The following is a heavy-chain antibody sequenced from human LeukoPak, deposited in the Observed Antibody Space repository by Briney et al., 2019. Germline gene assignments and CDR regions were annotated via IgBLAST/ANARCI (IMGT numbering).Heavy chain of an antibody. CDR2: ISSNGGST. J-gene: IGHJ6*02. CDR3: GRGHYGLDV. CDR1: GFTFSSYA. Sequence: GGSLRLSCSASGFTFSSYAMHWVRQAPGKGLEYVSAISSNGGSTYYADSVKGRFTISRDNAKNSLYLQMNSLRPEDTAIYYCGRGHYGLDVWGQGTTVTVSS. V-gene: IGHV3-64*04.